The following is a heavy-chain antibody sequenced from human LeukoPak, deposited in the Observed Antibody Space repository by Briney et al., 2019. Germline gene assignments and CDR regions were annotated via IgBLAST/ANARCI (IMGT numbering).Heavy chain of an antibody. CDR2: MNLDGREK. Sequence: AGGSLRLSCAASGFSFSSYWLSWVRQAPGKGLEWVTNMNLDGREKYYEDSVRGRFTISRDNAKNSLYLQTNSLRAEDTAVYYCTCDLDRSDGLWGQGTMVTVSS. CDR1: GFSFSSYW. V-gene: IGHV3-7*01. CDR3: TCDLDRSDGL. J-gene: IGHJ3*01. D-gene: IGHD2-8*01.